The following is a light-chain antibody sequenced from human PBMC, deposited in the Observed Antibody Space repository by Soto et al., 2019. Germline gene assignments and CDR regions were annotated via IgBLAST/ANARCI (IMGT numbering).Light chain of an antibody. CDR3: AAWDDSLNGVL. J-gene: IGLJ2*01. Sequence: QSVLTQPPSSSGTPGQRVTISCSGSDSNIGSNTVNWYHQVPGTAPTLLIYRNAQRPSGVPDRFSGSKSGTSASLAISGLQSEDEADYYCAAWDDSLNGVLFGGGTKLTVL. CDR1: DSNIGSNT. V-gene: IGLV1-44*01. CDR2: RNA.